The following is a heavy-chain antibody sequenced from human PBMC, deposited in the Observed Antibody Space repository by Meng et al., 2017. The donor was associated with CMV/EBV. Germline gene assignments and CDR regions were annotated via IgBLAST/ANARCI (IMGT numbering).Heavy chain of an antibody. CDR1: GFTFSSYW. V-gene: IGHV3-74*01. D-gene: IGHD3-3*01. J-gene: IGHJ6*02. CDR3: ARVGSSDFWSGYYPTETTYYYYYGMDV. CDR2: INSDGSST. Sequence: ETLSLTCAASGFTFSSYWMHWVRQAPGKGLVWVSRINSDGSSTSYADSVKGRFTISRDNAKNTLYLQMNSLRAEDTAVYYCARVGSSDFWSGYYPTETTYYYYYGMDVWGQGTTVTVSS.